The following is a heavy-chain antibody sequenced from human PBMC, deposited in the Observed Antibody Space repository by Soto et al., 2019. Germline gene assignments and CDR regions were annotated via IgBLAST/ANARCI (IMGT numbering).Heavy chain of an antibody. D-gene: IGHD3-9*01. J-gene: IGHJ6*02. CDR2: ISYDGSNK. CDR1: GFTFSSYA. Sequence: GGSLRLSCAASGFTFSSYAMHWGRQAPGKGLEWVAVISYDGSNKYYADSVKGRFTISRDNSKNTLYLQMNSLRAEDTAVYYCASYRYHKGYYGMDVWGQGTTVTVSS. CDR3: ASYRYHKGYYGMDV. V-gene: IGHV3-30-3*01.